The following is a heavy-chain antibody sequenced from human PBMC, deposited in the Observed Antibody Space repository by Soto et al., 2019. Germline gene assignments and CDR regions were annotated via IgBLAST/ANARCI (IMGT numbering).Heavy chain of an antibody. CDR1: GFIFSDFQ. Sequence: GGSLRLSCAAPGFIFSDFQLNWVRQAPGRGLEWLASITGTSAFTYYADSIEGRFTISRDNSNNLLFLQMDNLRPEDTAVYYCARDNLAFQGAFDLWGQGTLVTV. CDR2: ITGTSAFT. CDR3: ARDNLAFQGAFDL. V-gene: IGHV3-21*04. J-gene: IGHJ4*02. D-gene: IGHD3-16*01.